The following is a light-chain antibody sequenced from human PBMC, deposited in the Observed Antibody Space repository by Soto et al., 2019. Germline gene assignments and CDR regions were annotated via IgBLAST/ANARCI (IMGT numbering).Light chain of an antibody. CDR1: QSVRSH. V-gene: IGKV3-15*01. CDR2: GAS. CDR3: QQYKNWPL. J-gene: IGKJ5*01. Sequence: EIVMTQSPATLSVSPGESATLSVRASQSVRSHLAWYQQKPGQPPRLLIYGASTRATGIPARFSGSGVGTEFTLTISSLQSEDFAVYYCQQYKNWPLFGQGTRLEI.